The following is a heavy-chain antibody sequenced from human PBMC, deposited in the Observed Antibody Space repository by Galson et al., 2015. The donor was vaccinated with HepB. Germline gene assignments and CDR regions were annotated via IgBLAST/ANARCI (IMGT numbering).Heavy chain of an antibody. Sequence: SLRLSCAASGFTFSSYAMHWVRQAPGKGLEWVAVISYDGSNKYYADSVKGRFTISRDNSKNTLYLQMNSLRAEDTAVYYCARDNGNMIVVVMTFDYWGQGTLVTVSS. CDR3: ARDNGNMIVVVMTFDY. V-gene: IGHV3-30*04. CDR1: GFTFSSYA. D-gene: IGHD3-22*01. J-gene: IGHJ4*02. CDR2: ISYDGSNK.